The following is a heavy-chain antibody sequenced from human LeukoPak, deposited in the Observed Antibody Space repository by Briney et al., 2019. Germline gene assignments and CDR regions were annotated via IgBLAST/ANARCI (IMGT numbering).Heavy chain of an antibody. CDR1: GGSISSSSYY. CDR2: INYSGST. Sequence: SETLSLTCSVSGGSISSSSYYWGWIRQPPGKGLEWIGSINYSGSTYNNPSLKSRVTISVDTSKNQFSLKLTSVTAADTAAYYCARERIQLGGGVDYWGQGTLVTVSS. D-gene: IGHD5-18*01. V-gene: IGHV4-39*01. CDR3: ARERIQLGGGVDY. J-gene: IGHJ4*02.